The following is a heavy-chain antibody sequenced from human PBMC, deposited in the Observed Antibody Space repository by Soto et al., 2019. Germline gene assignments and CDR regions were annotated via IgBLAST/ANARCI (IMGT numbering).Heavy chain of an antibody. CDR2: INHSGST. V-gene: IGHV4-34*01. CDR1: GGSFSGYY. J-gene: IGHJ6*03. D-gene: IGHD6-19*01. CDR3: ARLPYSSGGFYYYYMDV. Sequence: PSETLSLTCAVYGGSFSGYYWSWIRQPPGKGLEWIGEINHSGSTNYNPSLKSRVTISVDTSKNQFSLKLSSVTAADTAVYYCARLPYSSGGFYYYYMDVWGKGTTVTVSS.